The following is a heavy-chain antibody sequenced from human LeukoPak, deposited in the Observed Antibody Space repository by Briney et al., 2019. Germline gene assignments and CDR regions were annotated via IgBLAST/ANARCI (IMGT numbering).Heavy chain of an antibody. CDR2: IYSGGST. D-gene: IGHD6-13*01. Sequence: GGSLRLSCVASGFTVSTNYMSWVRQAPGKGLEWVSVIYSGGSTYYTDSVKGRFTISRDNSKNTLYLQMNSLRAEDTAVYYCARDPSSSWSYYFDYWGQGTLVTVSS. J-gene: IGHJ4*02. CDR1: GFTVSTNY. V-gene: IGHV3-66*01. CDR3: ARDPSSSWSYYFDY.